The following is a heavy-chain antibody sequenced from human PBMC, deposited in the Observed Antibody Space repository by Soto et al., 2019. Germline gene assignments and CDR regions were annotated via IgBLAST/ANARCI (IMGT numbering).Heavy chain of an antibody. J-gene: IGHJ4*03. D-gene: IGHD2-2*01. Sequence: PEETLSLTCAVYGGSFSGYYWSWIRQPPGKGLEWIGEINHSGSTNYNPSLKSRVTISVDTSKNQFSLKLSSVTAADTAVYYCARAPKGSSTSCLFDYWGQGTMVTVSS. V-gene: IGHV4-34*01. CDR2: INHSGST. CDR3: ARAPKGSSTSCLFDY. CDR1: GGSFSGYY.